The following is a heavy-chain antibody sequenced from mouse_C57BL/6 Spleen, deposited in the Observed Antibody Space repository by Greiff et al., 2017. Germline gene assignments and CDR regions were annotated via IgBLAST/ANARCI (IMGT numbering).Heavy chain of an antibody. CDR1: GYTFTSYW. CDR3: ARSLYGNKRKIYFDY. Sequence: VQLQQPGAELVRPGSSVKLSCKASGYTFTSYWMDWVKQRPGQGLEWIGNIYPSDSETHYNQKFKDKATLTVDKSSSTAYMQLSSLTSEDSAVYYCARSLYGNKRKIYFDYWGQGTTLTVSS. D-gene: IGHD2-1*01. V-gene: IGHV1-61*01. CDR2: IYPSDSET. J-gene: IGHJ2*01.